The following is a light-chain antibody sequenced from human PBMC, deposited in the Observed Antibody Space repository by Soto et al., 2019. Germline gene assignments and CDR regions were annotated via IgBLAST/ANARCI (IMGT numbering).Light chain of an antibody. J-gene: IGKJ5*01. CDR2: GAS. Sequence: IVLTQSPGILSLSPGERATLSCRASQSVSSSYLAWYQQKPGQAPRLLIYGASTRATGIPARFSGSGPGTEFILTISSLQSEDFAVYYCQQYNNWPPLTFGQGTRLEI. CDR3: QQYNNWPPLT. V-gene: IGKV3D-15*01. CDR1: QSVSSSY.